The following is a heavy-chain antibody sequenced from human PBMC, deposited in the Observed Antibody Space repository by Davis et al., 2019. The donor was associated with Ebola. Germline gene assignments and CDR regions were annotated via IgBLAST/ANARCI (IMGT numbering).Heavy chain of an antibody. D-gene: IGHD4-17*01. CDR2: IYSVGST. CDR3: AGDDGDSVEDGWFDP. V-gene: IGHV3-66*02. Sequence: PGGSLSLSCAVSGFTVGSKYMNWVRQAPGKGLEWVSVIYSVGSTYYADSVKGRFTISRDSSKNTVHLQMDSLRVEDTALYYCAGDDGDSVEDGWFDPWGQGTLVTVSS. CDR1: GFTVGSKY. J-gene: IGHJ5*02.